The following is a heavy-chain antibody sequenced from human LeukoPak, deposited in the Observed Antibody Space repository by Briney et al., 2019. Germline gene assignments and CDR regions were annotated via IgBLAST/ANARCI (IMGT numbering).Heavy chain of an antibody. CDR3: AWGHWDY. CDR2: NSGSGGST. Sequence: GGSLTLSCAASGFTFSSDATSWVRQPPGKGRGWVSANSGSGGSTYYADSVKGRFTISRDNSKNTLYLQMNSLRAEDTAVYYCAWGHWDYWGQGTLVTVSS. CDR1: GFTFSSDA. V-gene: IGHV3-23*01. J-gene: IGHJ4*02. D-gene: IGHD3-16*01.